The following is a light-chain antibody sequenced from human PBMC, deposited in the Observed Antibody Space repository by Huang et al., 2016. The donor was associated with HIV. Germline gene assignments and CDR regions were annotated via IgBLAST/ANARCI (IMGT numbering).Light chain of an antibody. V-gene: IGKV1-12*01. CDR1: QDISSW. Sequence: DIQMTQSPSSVSASVGDRVVITCRASQDISSWVAWYQQRPGKAPALLIFDASTLQNEVPSRFSGSGSGTDFVLTISSLQPEDFATYYCQQASSFPLTFGGGTKVEIK. CDR3: QQASSFPLT. J-gene: IGKJ4*01. CDR2: DAS.